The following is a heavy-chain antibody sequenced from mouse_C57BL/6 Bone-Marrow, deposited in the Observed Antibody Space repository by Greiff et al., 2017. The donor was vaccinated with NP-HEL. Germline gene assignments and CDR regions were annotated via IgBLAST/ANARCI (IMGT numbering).Heavy chain of an antibody. Sequence: EVKVVESGAELVRPGASVKLSCTASGFNIKDDYMHWVKQRPEQGLEWIGWIDPENGDTAYASKFQGKATLTAEPSSNTAYLQLSSLTSEDTAVYYCTTLYGSSWGYFDVWGTGTTVTVSS. D-gene: IGHD1-1*01. CDR2: IDPENGDT. J-gene: IGHJ1*03. CDR1: GFNIKDDY. V-gene: IGHV14-4*01. CDR3: TTLYGSSWGYFDV.